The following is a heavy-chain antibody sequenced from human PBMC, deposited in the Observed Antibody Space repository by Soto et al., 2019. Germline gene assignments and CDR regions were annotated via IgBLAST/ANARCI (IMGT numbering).Heavy chain of an antibody. D-gene: IGHD2-8*01. V-gene: IGHV4-39*01. CDR2: VYYRARS. CDR1: GGSVSNSNYY. CDR3: VSQRTSVLTQAYFDY. J-gene: IGHJ4*02. Sequence: PSETLSLTCTVSGGSVSNSNYYWGWIRQSPGKGLEWIGSVYYRARSYSKSSVKSRVTISVDTSKNQFSLNLNSVTASDTAVYFCVSQRTSVLTQAYFDYWGPGALVTVSS.